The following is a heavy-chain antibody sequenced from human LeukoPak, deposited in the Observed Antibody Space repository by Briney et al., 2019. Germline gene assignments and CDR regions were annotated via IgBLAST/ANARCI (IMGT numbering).Heavy chain of an antibody. V-gene: IGHV4-59*12. Sequence: SETLSLTCTVSGGSISSYYWSWIRQPPGKGLEWIGYIYYSGSTNYNPSLKSRVTISVDTSKNQFSLKLSSVTALDTAVYYCARNQGWEVNAFDIWGQGKMVTVSS. J-gene: IGHJ3*02. D-gene: IGHD1-26*01. CDR3: ARNQGWEVNAFDI. CDR2: IYYSGST. CDR1: GGSISSYY.